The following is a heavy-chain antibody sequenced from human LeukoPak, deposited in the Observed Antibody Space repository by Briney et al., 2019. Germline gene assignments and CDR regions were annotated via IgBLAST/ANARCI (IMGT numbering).Heavy chain of an antibody. Sequence: GESLKISWKASGYTFTSYWIGWVRQMPGSGPEWVGIIYPADSDIRSSPSFQGQVTISADKSISTAYLQWSSLKASDTAMYYCARHEFYGSGSYYCNYWGQGTLVTVSS. CDR3: ARHEFYGSGSYYCNY. CDR1: GYTFTSYW. D-gene: IGHD3-10*01. J-gene: IGHJ4*02. CDR2: IYPADSDI. V-gene: IGHV5-51*01.